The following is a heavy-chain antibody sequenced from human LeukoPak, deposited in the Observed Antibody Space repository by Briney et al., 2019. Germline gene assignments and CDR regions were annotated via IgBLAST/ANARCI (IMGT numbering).Heavy chain of an antibody. CDR1: GYTFTNYW. Sequence: RGESLKISCEGSGYTFTNYWIGWVRQMPGKGLEWMGIIYPGDSDTRYSPSFQGQVTISVDKSISTAYLQWSSLKASDTAMYYCARIMLYGYGFDYWGQGTLVTVSS. J-gene: IGHJ4*02. CDR3: ARIMLYGYGFDY. D-gene: IGHD5-18*01. V-gene: IGHV5-51*01. CDR2: IYPGDSDT.